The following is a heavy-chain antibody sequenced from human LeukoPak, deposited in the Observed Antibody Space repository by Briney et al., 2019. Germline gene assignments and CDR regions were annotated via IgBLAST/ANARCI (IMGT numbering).Heavy chain of an antibody. V-gene: IGHV3-23*01. CDR1: GFTFSSYA. D-gene: IGHD1/OR15-1a*01. Sequence: GGSLRLSCAASGFTFSSYAMSWVRQAPEKGLEWVSAISGSGGSTYYADSVKGRFTISRDNSKNTLYLQMNSLRAEDTAVYYCATLEGNTYYFDYWGQGTLVTVSS. CDR2: ISGSGGST. J-gene: IGHJ4*02. CDR3: ATLEGNTYYFDY.